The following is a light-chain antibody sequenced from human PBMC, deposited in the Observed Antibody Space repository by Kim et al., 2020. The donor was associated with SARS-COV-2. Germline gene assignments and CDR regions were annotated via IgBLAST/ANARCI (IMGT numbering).Light chain of an antibody. CDR1: QSVYSNF. Sequence: PGERATLSCRASQSVYSNFLAWYRQRPGQAPNLLISGASSRATGIPDRFSGSGSGTDFTLTISRLEPEDFAVYYCQQYGDLPYTFGQGTKLEI. V-gene: IGKV3-20*01. CDR3: QQYGDLPYT. CDR2: GAS. J-gene: IGKJ2*01.